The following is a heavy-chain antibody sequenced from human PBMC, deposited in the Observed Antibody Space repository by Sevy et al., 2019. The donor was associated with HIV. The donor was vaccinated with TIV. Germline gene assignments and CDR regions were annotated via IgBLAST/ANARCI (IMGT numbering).Heavy chain of an antibody. V-gene: IGHV3-30*09. D-gene: IGHD2-21*02. CDR2: ISYDGSKK. CDR1: GFTFSSYA. J-gene: IGHJ4*02. CDR3: ARVGVSYCTDDCYHRFDY. Sequence: GGSLRLSCAASGFTFSSYALLWVRQAPGKGLEWVSLISYDGSKKYYSDSVKGRFAISRDESKTTLFLQMNSLRSEDKAIYYCARVGVSYCTDDCYHRFDYWGRRTLVTVSS.